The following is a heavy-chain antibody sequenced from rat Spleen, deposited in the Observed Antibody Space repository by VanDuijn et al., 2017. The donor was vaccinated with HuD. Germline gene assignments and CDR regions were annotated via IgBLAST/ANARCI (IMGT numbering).Heavy chain of an antibody. CDR3: TTGETTN. V-gene: IGHV5-27*01. CDR1: GFTFSNYY. J-gene: IGHJ2*01. CDR2: ISTGGGST. D-gene: IGHD1-10*01. Sequence: EVQLVESGGGLVQPGRSLKLSCAASGFTFSNYYMAWVRQAPTKGLEWVAYISTGGGSTYYRDSVKGRFTISRDNAKSTLYLQMDSLRSEDTATYYCTTGETTNWGQGVMVTVSS.